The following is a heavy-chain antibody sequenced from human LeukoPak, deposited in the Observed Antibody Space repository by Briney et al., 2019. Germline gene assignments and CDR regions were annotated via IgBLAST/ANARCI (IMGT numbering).Heavy chain of an antibody. CDR1: GFTFSTYA. Sequence: PGGSLRLSCAASGFTFSTYAIHWVRKAPSKGLEGVAVVSYDESKKFYADSVKGRFTISRDNSRNTMYLQMNSLRAEDTAVYYCGKDRFFPRPGGGMEVWGQGTTVNVSS. CDR2: VSYDESKK. D-gene: IGHD2/OR15-2a*01. V-gene: IGHV3-30*18. CDR3: GKDRFFPRPGGGMEV. J-gene: IGHJ6*02.